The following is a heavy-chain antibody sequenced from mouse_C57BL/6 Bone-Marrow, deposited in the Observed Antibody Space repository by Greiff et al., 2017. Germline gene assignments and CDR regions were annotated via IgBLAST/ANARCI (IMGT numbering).Heavy chain of an antibody. CDR3: ARRSYRYFDV. J-gene: IGHJ1*03. Sequence: VKLVESGAELARPGASVKLSCKASGYTFTSYGISWVKQRTGQGLEWIGEIYPRSGNTYYNEKFKGKATLTADKSSSTAYMELRSLTSEDSAVYFCARRSYRYFDVWGTGTTVTVSS. CDR2: IYPRSGNT. CDR1: GYTFTSYG. V-gene: IGHV1-81*01.